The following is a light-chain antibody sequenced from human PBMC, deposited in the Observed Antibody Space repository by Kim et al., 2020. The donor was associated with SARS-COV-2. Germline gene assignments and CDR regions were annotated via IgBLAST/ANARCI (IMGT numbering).Light chain of an antibody. CDR2: MAS. CDR3: QQYESYST. V-gene: IGKV1-5*03. CDR1: QSIRSW. Sequence: LSASVGDRVTITCRASQSIRSWLAWYQQKPGKAPKLLLYMASRLESGVPSRFSGSGSGTEFTLTISSLQPDDFATYYCQQYESYSTFGQGTKLEI. J-gene: IGKJ2*01.